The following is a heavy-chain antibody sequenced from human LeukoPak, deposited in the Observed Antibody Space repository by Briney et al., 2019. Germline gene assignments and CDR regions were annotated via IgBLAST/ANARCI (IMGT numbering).Heavy chain of an antibody. CDR3: ATAPGGSYSAFDY. Sequence: ASVKVSCKVSGYTLTELSMHWVRQAPGNGLEWMGGFDPEDGETIYAQKFQGRVTMTEDTSTDTAYMELSSLRSEDTAVYYCATAPGGSYSAFDYWGQGTLVTVSS. V-gene: IGHV1-24*01. J-gene: IGHJ4*02. CDR1: GYTLTELS. CDR2: FDPEDGET. D-gene: IGHD1-26*01.